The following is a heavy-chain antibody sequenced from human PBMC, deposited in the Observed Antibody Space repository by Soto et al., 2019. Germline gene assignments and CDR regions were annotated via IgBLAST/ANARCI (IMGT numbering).Heavy chain of an antibody. CDR2: ISGSGGST. CDR1: GFTFSSYA. D-gene: IGHD2-8*01. CDR3: AKTGGYCTNGVCYTSHAAFYI. V-gene: IGHV3-23*01. J-gene: IGHJ3*02. Sequence: PGGSLRLSCAASGFTFSSYAMSWVRQAPGKGLEWVSAISGSGGSTYYADSVKGRFTISRDNSKNTLYLQMNSLRAEDTAVYYCAKTGGYCTNGVCYTSHAAFYIWGQGTMVTVSS.